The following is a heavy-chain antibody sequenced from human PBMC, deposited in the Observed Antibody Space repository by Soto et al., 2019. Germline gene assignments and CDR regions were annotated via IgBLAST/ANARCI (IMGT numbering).Heavy chain of an antibody. CDR1: GGSISSGGYY. CDR3: ARTETTVTTDAFDI. J-gene: IGHJ3*02. D-gene: IGHD4-17*01. Sequence: SETLSLTCTVSGGSISSGGYYWSWIRQHPGKGLEWIGYIYYSGSTYYNPSLKSRVTISVDTSKNQFSLKLSSVTAADTAVYYCARTETTVTTDAFDIWGAGTMVTV. CDR2: IYYSGST. V-gene: IGHV4-31*03.